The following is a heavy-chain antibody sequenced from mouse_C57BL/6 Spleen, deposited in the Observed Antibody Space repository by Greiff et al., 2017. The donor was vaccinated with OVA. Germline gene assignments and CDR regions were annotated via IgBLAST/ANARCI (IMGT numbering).Heavy chain of an antibody. Sequence: EVKLMESGGGLVKPGGSLKLSCAASGFTFSSYTMSWVRQTPEKRLEWVATISGGGGNPYYPASVKGRFPISRDTAKNTLYLQMSSLTSEDTAVYYCARRGYYDSSNWYFAVWGKGTTVTVSA. V-gene: IGHV5-9*04. CDR1: GFTFSSYT. J-gene: IGHJ1*03. CDR3: ARRGYYDSSNWYFAV. CDR2: ISGGGGNP. D-gene: IGHD1-1*01.